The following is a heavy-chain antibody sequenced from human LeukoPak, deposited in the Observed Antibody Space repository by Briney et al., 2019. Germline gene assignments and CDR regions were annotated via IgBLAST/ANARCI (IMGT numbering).Heavy chain of an antibody. CDR2: ISPSGDST. J-gene: IGHJ4*02. CDR1: GFTFSSSY. Sequence: GGSLRLSCAASGFTFSSSYMHWVRQAPGKGLEYVSAISPSGDSTYYTNSMKGSFTISRDNSKNTLFLQMGSLTAEDMAVYYCARGLYYGSGQYYFDYWGQGTLVTVSS. D-gene: IGHD3-10*01. V-gene: IGHV3-64*01. CDR3: ARGLYYGSGQYYFDY.